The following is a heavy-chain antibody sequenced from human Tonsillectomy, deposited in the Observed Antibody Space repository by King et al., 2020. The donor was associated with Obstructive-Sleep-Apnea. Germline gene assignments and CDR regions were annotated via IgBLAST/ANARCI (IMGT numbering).Heavy chain of an antibody. CDR3: VRGGLDWPALEY. J-gene: IGHJ4*02. V-gene: IGHV3-48*04. CDR1: GFTFSTYN. CDR2: ISSSSTTI. D-gene: IGHD3-3*01. Sequence: VQLVESGGGLVQPGGSLRLSCAASGFTFSTYNMNWVRQAPGKGLEGVSYISSSSTTIHYADSVKGRFTISRDNAKNSLFLQMNSLTVEDTAVYYCVRGGLDWPALEYWGQGTLVTVSS.